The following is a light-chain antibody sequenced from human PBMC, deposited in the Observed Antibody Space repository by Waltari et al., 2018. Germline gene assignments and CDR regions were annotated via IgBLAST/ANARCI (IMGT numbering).Light chain of an antibody. V-gene: IGLV2-11*01. CDR1: SSAVGAYNS. CDR3: CSYAGDFTML. J-gene: IGLJ2*01. CDR2: DVT. Sequence: QSALTQPRSVSGSPGQSVAISCTVTSSAVGAYNSVSWSQQPPGKAPKLMIFDVTKRPSGVPDRFSGSKSAYTASLTISRLQVDDEADYYCCSYAGDFTMLFGGGTKLTVL.